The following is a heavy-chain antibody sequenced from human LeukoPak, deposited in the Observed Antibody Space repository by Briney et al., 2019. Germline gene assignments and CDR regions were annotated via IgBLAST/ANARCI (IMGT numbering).Heavy chain of an antibody. CDR2: ISYNGSNK. CDR3: ARATAMVYFDY. Sequence: PGRSLRLSCAASGFTFSSYAMHWVHQAPGKGLEWVAVISYNGSNKYYADSVKGRFTISRDNAKNSLYLQMNSLRAEDTAVYYCARATAMVYFDYWGQGTLVTVSS. J-gene: IGHJ4*02. D-gene: IGHD5-18*01. V-gene: IGHV3-30*04. CDR1: GFTFSSYA.